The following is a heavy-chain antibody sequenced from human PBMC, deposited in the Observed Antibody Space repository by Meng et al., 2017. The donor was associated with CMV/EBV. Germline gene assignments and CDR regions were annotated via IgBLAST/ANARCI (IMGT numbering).Heavy chain of an antibody. V-gene: IGHV3-74*01. D-gene: IGHD3-10*01. J-gene: IGHJ6*02. Sequence: GESLKISCAASGFTFSSYWMHWVRQAPRKGLVWVSRINSDGSSTSYADSVKGRFTISRDNAKNTLYLQMNSLRAEDTAVYYCARDGGQFGELSYGMDVWGQGTTVTVSS. CDR1: GFTFSSYW. CDR2: INSDGSST. CDR3: ARDGGQFGELSYGMDV.